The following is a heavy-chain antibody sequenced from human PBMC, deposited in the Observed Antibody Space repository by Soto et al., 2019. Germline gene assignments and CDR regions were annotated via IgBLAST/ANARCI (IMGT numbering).Heavy chain of an antibody. CDR1: EFTFSSYA. D-gene: IGHD6-13*01. Sequence: EVQLLESGGDLIQPGGSLRLSCAASEFTFSSYAMSWVRQAPGKGLEWVSTISGSGGNTNYADSVKGRFSISRDNSMNTLYLQMNSLGAEDTAVYYCARSALAAAGTGPFDYWGQGTLVTVSS. CDR3: ARSALAAAGTGPFDY. V-gene: IGHV3-23*01. J-gene: IGHJ4*02. CDR2: ISGSGGNT.